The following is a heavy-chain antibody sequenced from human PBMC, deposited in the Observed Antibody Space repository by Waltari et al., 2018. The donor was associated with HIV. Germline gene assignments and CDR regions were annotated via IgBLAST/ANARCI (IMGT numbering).Heavy chain of an antibody. CDR1: GFTFSSYD. CDR3: ARAGNDFWSGYHHYGMDV. Sequence: EVQLVESGGGLVQPGGSLRLSCAASGFTFSSYDMHWVRQATGKGLEWVSAIGTAGDTYYPGSVKGRFTISRENAKNSLYLQMNSLRAGDTAVYYCARAGNDFWSGYHHYGMDVWGQGTTVTVSS. V-gene: IGHV3-13*04. CDR2: IGTAGDT. J-gene: IGHJ6*02. D-gene: IGHD3-3*01.